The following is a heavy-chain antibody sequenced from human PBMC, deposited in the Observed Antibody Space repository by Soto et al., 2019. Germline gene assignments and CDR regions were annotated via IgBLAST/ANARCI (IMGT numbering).Heavy chain of an antibody. Sequence: GGSLRLSCAASGFTFSSYWMHWVRQTPGKGLVWVSRINSDGSSTTYADSVKGRFTISRDNAKSTLYLQMNSLKTEDTGIYYCTTDSYSTMIVVRFDYWGHGTLVTVSS. CDR3: TTDSYSTMIVVRFDY. V-gene: IGHV3-74*01. CDR1: GFTFSSYW. CDR2: INSDGSST. J-gene: IGHJ4*01. D-gene: IGHD3-22*01.